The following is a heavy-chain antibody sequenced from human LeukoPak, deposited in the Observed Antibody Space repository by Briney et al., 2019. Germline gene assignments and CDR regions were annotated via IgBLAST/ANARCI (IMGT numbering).Heavy chain of an antibody. Sequence: SETLSLTCTASGGSISSYYWIWIRQPPGKGLEWIGYIYYSGSTNYNPSLKSRVTISVDTSKNQFSLKLSSVTAADTAVYYCARGSSSTSPRFDPWGQGTLVTVSS. J-gene: IGHJ5*02. V-gene: IGHV4-59*01. CDR3: ARGSSSTSPRFDP. CDR1: GGSISSYY. D-gene: IGHD2-2*01. CDR2: IYYSGST.